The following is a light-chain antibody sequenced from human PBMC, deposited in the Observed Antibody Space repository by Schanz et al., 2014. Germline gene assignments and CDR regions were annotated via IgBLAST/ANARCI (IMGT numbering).Light chain of an antibody. CDR3: QQYNIWPPVT. Sequence: EIVMTQSPATLSVSPGESATLSCRASQSVSSKLAWYQQKPGQAPRLLIYGASTRATGIPARFSGTGSGTEFTLTISSLQSEDFAVYYCQQYNIWPPVTFGQGTKVDIK. J-gene: IGKJ1*01. V-gene: IGKV3-15*01. CDR1: QSVSSK. CDR2: GAS.